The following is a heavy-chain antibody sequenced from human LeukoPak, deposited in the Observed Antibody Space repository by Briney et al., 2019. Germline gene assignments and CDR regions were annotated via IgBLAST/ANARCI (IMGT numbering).Heavy chain of an antibody. V-gene: IGHV4-4*07. J-gene: IGHJ5*02. D-gene: IGHD2-2*01. CDR2: IYTSGAT. CDR3: ARDGVRLGYCSSTSCYPTGHWFDP. Sequence: PSETLSLTCTVTSGSINGHYWSWIRQPAGKEMQWIGRIYTSGATNYNPSFKSRVTMSIDTSKNQFSLKLSSVTAADTAVYYCARDGVRLGYCSSTSCYPTGHWFDPWGQGTLVTVSS. CDR1: SGSINGHY.